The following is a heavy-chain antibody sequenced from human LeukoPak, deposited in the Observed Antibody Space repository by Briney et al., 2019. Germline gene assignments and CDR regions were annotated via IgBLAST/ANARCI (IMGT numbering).Heavy chain of an antibody. CDR2: ISDDVSNK. Sequence: GGSLRLSCAASGFTFTNYAMSWVRLAPGKGLEWVAVISDDVSNKYYADSVEGRLTISRDNSKNTLYLQMNSLRVEDTAVYYCETDQFKTDCSSASCPPSTWGQGTLVTASS. D-gene: IGHD2-2*01. J-gene: IGHJ5*02. CDR1: GFTFTNYA. V-gene: IGHV3-30*01. CDR3: ETDQFKTDCSSASCPPST.